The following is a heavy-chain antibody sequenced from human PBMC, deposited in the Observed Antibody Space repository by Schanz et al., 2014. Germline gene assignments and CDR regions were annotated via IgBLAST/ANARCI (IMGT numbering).Heavy chain of an antibody. CDR2: INPSGGST. Sequence: QVQLVQSGAEVKKPGASVRVSCKASGYIFGSHGMTWVRQAPGQGLEWMGIINPSGGSTSYAQKFQGRVTMTADKSTSTVYMEVSGLRSEDTAVYYCAKVDRTRYYAMDVWGQGTTVTVSS. D-gene: IGHD3-9*01. CDR1: GYIFGSHG. V-gene: IGHV1-46*01. CDR3: AKVDRTRYYAMDV. J-gene: IGHJ6*02.